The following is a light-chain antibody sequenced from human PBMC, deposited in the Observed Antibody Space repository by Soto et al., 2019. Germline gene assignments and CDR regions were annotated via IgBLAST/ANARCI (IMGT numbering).Light chain of an antibody. CDR2: GVS. J-gene: IGKJ1*01. CDR3: HQYGSSSWT. Sequence: EVVMTQAPATLSVSPGARATLSCRASQSVTSNYLAWYQQKPGQAPRLFIYGVSSRATGVPDRFSGILYGTEGSITISRLETEDFEVYDGHQYGSSSWTFGQGTKVDIK. CDR1: QSVTSNY. V-gene: IGKV3-20*01.